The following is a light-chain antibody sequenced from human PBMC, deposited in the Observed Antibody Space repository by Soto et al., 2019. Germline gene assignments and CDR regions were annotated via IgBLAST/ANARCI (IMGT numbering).Light chain of an antibody. Sequence: QSVLTQPPSASGTPGQRVTIFCSGSSSDVGGYNYVSWYQQHPGKAPKLMIYEVSNRPSGVSNRFSGSKSGNTASLTISGLQAEDEADYYCSSYTSSSTPYVFGTGTKVTVL. V-gene: IGLV2-14*01. CDR2: EVS. J-gene: IGLJ1*01. CDR1: SSDVGGYNY. CDR3: SSYTSSSTPYV.